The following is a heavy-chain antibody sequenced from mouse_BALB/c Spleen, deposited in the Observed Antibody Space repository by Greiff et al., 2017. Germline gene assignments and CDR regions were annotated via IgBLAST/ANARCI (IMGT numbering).Heavy chain of an antibody. V-gene: IGHV14-3*02. J-gene: IGHJ2*01. CDR3: ARDPYYDYFDN. CDR1: GFNIKDTY. D-gene: IGHD1-1*01. CDR2: IDPANGNT. Sequence: VQLQQSGAELVKPGASVKLSCTASGFNIKDTYMHWVKQRPEQGLEWIGRIDPANGNTKYDPKFQGKATITADTSSNTAYLQLSSLTSEDTAVYYCARDPYYDYFDNWGQGTTLTVTS.